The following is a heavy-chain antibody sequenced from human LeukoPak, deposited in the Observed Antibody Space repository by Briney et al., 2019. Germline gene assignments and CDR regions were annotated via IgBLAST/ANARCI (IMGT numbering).Heavy chain of an antibody. D-gene: IGHD6-13*01. CDR3: AKEHSSSWYVGYYYYGVDV. CDR1: GFTFSSYA. V-gene: IGHV3-23*01. Sequence: GGSLGLSCAASGFTFSSYAMSWVRQAPGKGLEWVSAISGSGGSTYYADSVKGRFTISRDDSKNTLYLQMNSLRAEDTAVYYCAKEHSSSWYVGYYYYGVDVWGQGTTVTVSS. CDR2: ISGSGGST. J-gene: IGHJ6*02.